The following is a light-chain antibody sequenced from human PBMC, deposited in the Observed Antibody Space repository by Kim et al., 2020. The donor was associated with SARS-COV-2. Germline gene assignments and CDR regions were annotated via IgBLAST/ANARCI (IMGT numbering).Light chain of an antibody. Sequence: SVSPGQTASITCSGDKLGDKYACWYQQKPDQSPVLVIYQDSKRPSGIPERFSGSNSGNTATLTISGTQAMDEADYYCQAWDSSIRVFGGGTQLTVL. J-gene: IGLJ3*02. CDR2: QDS. CDR1: KLGDKY. CDR3: QAWDSSIRV. V-gene: IGLV3-1*01.